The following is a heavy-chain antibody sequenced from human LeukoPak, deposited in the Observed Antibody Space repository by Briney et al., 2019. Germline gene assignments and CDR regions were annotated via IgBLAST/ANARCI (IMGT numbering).Heavy chain of an antibody. CDR1: GGTFSSYA. J-gene: IGHJ4*02. CDR3: ARDCSGGSCYLSAIDY. CDR2: IIPIFGTA. Sequence: ASVKVSCKASGGTFSSYAISWVRQAPGQGLERMGRIIPIFGTANYAQKFQGRVTITADKSTSTAYMELSSLRSEDTAVYYCARDCSGGSCYLSAIDYWGQGTLVTVSS. V-gene: IGHV1-69*06. D-gene: IGHD2-15*01.